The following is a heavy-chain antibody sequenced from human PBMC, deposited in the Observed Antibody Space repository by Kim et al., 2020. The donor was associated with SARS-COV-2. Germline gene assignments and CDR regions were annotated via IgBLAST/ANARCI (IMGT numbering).Heavy chain of an antibody. CDR2: IYYSGST. J-gene: IGHJ3*02. CDR1: GGSISSYY. Sequence: SETLSRTCTVSGGSISSYYWSWIRQPPGKGLEWIGYIYYSGSTNYNPSLESRVTMSVDTSKNQFSLKLSSVTAADTAVYYCARGHDHYAGVAFDIWGQGT. V-gene: IGHV4-59*01. D-gene: IGHD2-2*01. CDR3: ARGHDHYAGVAFDI.